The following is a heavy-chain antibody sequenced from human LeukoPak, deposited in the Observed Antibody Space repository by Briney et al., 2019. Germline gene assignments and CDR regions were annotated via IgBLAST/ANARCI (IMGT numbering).Heavy chain of an antibody. CDR2: IYSGGST. CDR1: GFTVSSND. V-gene: IGHV3-53*01. J-gene: IGHJ4*02. Sequence: GGSLRPSCAASGFTVSSNDMSWGRQAPGKGLEWVSVIYSGGSTYYADSVKGRFTISRDNSKNTLYLQMNSLRAEDTAVYYCARSVYSNYGYWGQGTLVTVSS. CDR3: ARSVYSNYGY. D-gene: IGHD4-11*01.